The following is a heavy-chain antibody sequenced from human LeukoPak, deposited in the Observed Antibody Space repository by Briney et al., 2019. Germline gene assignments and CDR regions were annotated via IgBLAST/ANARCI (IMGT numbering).Heavy chain of an antibody. Sequence: SRTLSLTCALSRDSVSSKSVAWGSIRQSPSSGLEWLGRTYYKSKWNRDYAVSVKSRMTINVDTSKNQFSLQLNSVTPEDTAVYYCARDGSGGYYWYFDLWGRGTLVSASS. V-gene: IGHV6-1*01. CDR3: ARDGSGGYYWYFDL. D-gene: IGHD3-22*01. CDR1: RDSVSSKSVA. J-gene: IGHJ2*01. CDR2: TYYKSKWNR.